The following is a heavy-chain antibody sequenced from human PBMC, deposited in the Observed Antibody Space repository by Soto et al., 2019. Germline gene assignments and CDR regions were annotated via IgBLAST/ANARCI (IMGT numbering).Heavy chain of an antibody. V-gene: IGHV3-66*01. J-gene: IGHJ4*02. CDR1: GFTVSSNY. Sequence: EVQLVESGGGLVQPGGSLRLSCAASGFTVSSNYMSWVRQAPGKGLEWVSVIYSGGSTYYADSVKGRFTISRDNSKNTLYLQMNSLRAEHTAVYYCARVGRYYGSGRYYFDYLVQGTLVTVSS. D-gene: IGHD3-10*01. CDR3: ARVGRYYGSGRYYFDY. CDR2: IYSGGST.